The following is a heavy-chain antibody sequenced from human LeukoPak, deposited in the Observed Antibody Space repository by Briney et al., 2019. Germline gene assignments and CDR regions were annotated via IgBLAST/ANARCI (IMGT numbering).Heavy chain of an antibody. V-gene: IGHV3-74*01. CDR3: VVVVEPPDSDGFDV. CDR1: GFTFDHYA. J-gene: IGHJ3*01. D-gene: IGHD1-14*01. CDR2: INADGSTT. Sequence: PGGSLRLSCAASGFTFDHYAMHWVRQAPGKGLVWVSLINADGSTTTYADSVKGRFTISRDNARNTVSLQMNSLTIEDTAVYYCVVVVEPPDSDGFDVWGQGTMITVSS.